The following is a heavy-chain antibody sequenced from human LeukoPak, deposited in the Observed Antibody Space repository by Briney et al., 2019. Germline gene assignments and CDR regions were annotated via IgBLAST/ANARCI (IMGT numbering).Heavy chain of an antibody. D-gene: IGHD3-3*01. Sequence: SGTLSLTCAVYGGSFSGYYWSWIRQPPGKGLEWIGEINHSGSTNYNPSLKSRVTISVDTSKNQFSLKLSSVTAADTAVYYCARHGAKDFWSGYYTDYYYGMDVWGQGTTVTVSS. V-gene: IGHV4-34*01. CDR3: ARHGAKDFWSGYYTDYYYGMDV. CDR1: GGSFSGYY. J-gene: IGHJ6*02. CDR2: INHSGST.